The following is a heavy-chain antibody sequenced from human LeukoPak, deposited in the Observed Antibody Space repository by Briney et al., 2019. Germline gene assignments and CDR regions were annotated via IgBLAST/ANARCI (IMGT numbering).Heavy chain of an antibody. Sequence: SETLSLTCAVYGGSFSGYYWSWIRQPPGKGLEWIGEINHSGSTNYNPSLKSRVTISVDTSKNQLSLKLSSVTAADTAVYYCARDRYGSTWPDAFGMWGQGTMVTVSS. CDR3: ARDRYGSTWPDAFGM. CDR1: GGSFSGYY. D-gene: IGHD6-13*01. CDR2: INHSGST. V-gene: IGHV4-34*01. J-gene: IGHJ3*02.